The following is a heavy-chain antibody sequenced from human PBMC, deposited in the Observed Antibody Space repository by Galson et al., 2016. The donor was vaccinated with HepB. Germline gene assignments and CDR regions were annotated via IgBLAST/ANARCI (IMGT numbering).Heavy chain of an antibody. CDR3: ARERKLELDYYYYYGMDV. V-gene: IGHV1-46*03. CDR1: GYTFTRYY. D-gene: IGHD1-7*01. CDR2: INPSGGDT. Sequence: SVKVSCKASGYTFTRYYMHWVRQAPGQGLEWMGIINPSGGDTSYAQKFQGRVTMTRDTSTSTVYMELSSLRSEDTALYYCARERKLELDYYYYYGMDVWGQGTLVTVSS. J-gene: IGHJ6*02.